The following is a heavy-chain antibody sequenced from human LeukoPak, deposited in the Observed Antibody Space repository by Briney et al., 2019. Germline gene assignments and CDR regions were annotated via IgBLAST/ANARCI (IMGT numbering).Heavy chain of an antibody. CDR3: AKYLTADY. V-gene: IGHV3-30*02. CDR1: GFIFNTYG. Sequence: GGSLRLSCAASGFIFNTYGMHWVRQAPGKGLEWVAFIRNDGSDKYYAVSVKGRFTISRDNSKNTLYLQMNSLRAEDTAVYYCAKYLTADYWGQGTLVTVSS. J-gene: IGHJ4*02. CDR2: IRNDGSDK. D-gene: IGHD1-14*01.